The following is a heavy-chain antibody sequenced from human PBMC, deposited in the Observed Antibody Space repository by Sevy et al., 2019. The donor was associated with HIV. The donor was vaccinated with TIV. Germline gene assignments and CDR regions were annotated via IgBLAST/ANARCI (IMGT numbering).Heavy chain of an antibody. V-gene: IGHV3-48*02. Sequence: GGSLRLSCAASGFMFSSYSMNWVRQAPGKGLEWVSYISGSGSTRFYADSVKGRFTISRDNAKNSVFLEMNSLRDEDTAVYYCAGDPSTFFGVFYFANWGQGTLVTVSS. CDR3: AGDPSTFFGVFYFAN. CDR1: GFMFSSYS. J-gene: IGHJ4*02. CDR2: ISGSGSTR. D-gene: IGHD3-3*01.